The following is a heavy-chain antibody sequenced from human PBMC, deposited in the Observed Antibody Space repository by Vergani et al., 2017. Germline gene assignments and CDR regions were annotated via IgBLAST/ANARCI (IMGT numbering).Heavy chain of an antibody. CDR2: IYYSGST. CDR3: ARELVGITTVTTGLVDY. D-gene: IGHD4-17*01. V-gene: IGHV4-39*02. CDR1: GGSISSSSYY. Sequence: QAQLQESGPGLVKPSETLSLTCTVSGGSISSSSYYWGWIRQPPGKGLEWIGSIYYSGSTYYNPSLKSRVTISVDTSKNQFSLKLSSVTAADTAVYYCARELVGITTVTTGLVDYWGQGTLVTVSS. J-gene: IGHJ4*02.